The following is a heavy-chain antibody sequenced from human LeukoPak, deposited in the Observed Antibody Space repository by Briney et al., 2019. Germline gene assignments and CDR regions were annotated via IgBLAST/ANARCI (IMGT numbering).Heavy chain of an antibody. J-gene: IGHJ4*02. CDR3: AREAGGYCSSTSCLLGY. CDR1: GYTFTSYD. V-gene: IGHV1-8*01. D-gene: IGHD2-2*01. CDR2: MNPNSGNT. Sequence: ASVKVSCKASGYTFTSYDINWVRQATGQGLEWMGWMNPNSGNTGYAQKFQGRVTITADKSTSTAYMEPSSLRSEDTAVYYCAREAGGYCSSTSCLLGYWGQGTLVTVSS.